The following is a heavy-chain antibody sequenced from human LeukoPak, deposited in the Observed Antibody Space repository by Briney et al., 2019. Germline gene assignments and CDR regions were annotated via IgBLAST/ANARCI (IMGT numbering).Heavy chain of an antibody. V-gene: IGHV1-69*13. Sequence: GASVKVSCKASGGTFNSYAISWVRQAPGQGLEWMGGIIPILGTPKYAQKYQGRVTVTADESTSTAYMELSSLTSEDTAVYYCARDNKWELFALDYWGQGTLVTVSS. CDR1: GGTFNSYA. CDR3: ARDNKWELFALDY. CDR2: IIPILGTP. J-gene: IGHJ4*02. D-gene: IGHD1-26*01.